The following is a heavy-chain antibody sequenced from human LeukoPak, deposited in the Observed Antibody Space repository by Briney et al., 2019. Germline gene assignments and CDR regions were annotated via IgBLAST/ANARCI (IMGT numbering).Heavy chain of an antibody. J-gene: IGHJ6*03. D-gene: IGHD4-17*01. CDR1: GFTFSTYS. Sequence: GGSLRLSCAASGFTFSTYSMNWVRQAPGKGLEWISSISSGTNYIYYADSLKGRFTISRDNAKNSLYLQMSSLRAEDTAVYYCARTTTVTTPGRYYYMDVWGKGTTVTVSS. CDR3: ARTTTVTTPGRYYYMDV. CDR2: ISSGTNYI. V-gene: IGHV3-21*01.